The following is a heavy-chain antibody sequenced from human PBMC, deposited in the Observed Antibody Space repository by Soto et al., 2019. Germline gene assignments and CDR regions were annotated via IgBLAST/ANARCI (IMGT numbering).Heavy chain of an antibody. CDR2: ISPYNGDT. CDR1: GYTCIRFG. Sequence: QVQLVQSGGEVKKPGASVKISCKASGYTCIRFGINWVRQAPGQGPEWMGWISPYNGDTNYAQKFQDRVTMTTDTPTSTAYMELRSLRSDDTAVYYCAVRYCIVDVCLIRGVFDTDVWGQGTTVIVSS. CDR3: AVRYCIVDVCLIRGVFDTDV. D-gene: IGHD2-15*01. J-gene: IGHJ6*02. V-gene: IGHV1-18*01.